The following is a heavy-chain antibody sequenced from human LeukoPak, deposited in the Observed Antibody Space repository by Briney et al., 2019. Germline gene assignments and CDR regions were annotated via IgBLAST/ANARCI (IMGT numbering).Heavy chain of an antibody. CDR3: ARDRDWNYGHGSYYYMDV. V-gene: IGHV3-13*01. D-gene: IGHD1-7*01. CDR1: GFTFSSYD. J-gene: IGHJ6*03. CDR2: IRTGGDT. Sequence: PGGSLRLSCAASGFTFSSYDIHWVRQATGKGLEWVSGIRTGGDTYYATSVKGRFTISRENAKNSFYLQMNSLRAEDTAVYYCARDRDWNYGHGSYYYMDVWGKGTTVTVSS.